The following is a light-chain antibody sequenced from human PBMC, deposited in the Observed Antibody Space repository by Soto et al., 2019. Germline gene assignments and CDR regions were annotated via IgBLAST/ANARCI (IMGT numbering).Light chain of an antibody. CDR2: SNN. V-gene: IGLV1-44*01. CDR3: AAWDDSLNAVV. CDR1: SSNIGSHS. J-gene: IGLJ2*01. Sequence: QSVLTQPPSASGTPGQRVTISCSGSSSNIGSHSVNWYQQLPGTAPNLLIYSNNQRPSGVPDRFSGSKSGTSVSLAISGLQSEDEADYYCAAWDDSLNAVVLGGGTKLTVL.